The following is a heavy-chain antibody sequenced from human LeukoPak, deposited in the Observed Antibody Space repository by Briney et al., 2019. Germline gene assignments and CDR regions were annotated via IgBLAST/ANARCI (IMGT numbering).Heavy chain of an antibody. CDR1: GFTFSSYW. J-gene: IGHJ4*02. D-gene: IGHD2-2*01. V-gene: IGHV3-7*01. CDR3: AKDSKVVPAASNIDY. Sequence: GGSLRLSCAASGFTFSSYWMSWVRQAPGKGLEWVANIKQDGSEKDYVDSVKGRFTISRDNAKNSLYLQMNSLRAEDTAVYYCAKDSKVVPAASNIDYWGQGTLVTVSS. CDR2: IKQDGSEK.